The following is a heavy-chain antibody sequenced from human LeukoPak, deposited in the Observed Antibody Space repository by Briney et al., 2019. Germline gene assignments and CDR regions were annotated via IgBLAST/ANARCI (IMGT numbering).Heavy chain of an antibody. D-gene: IGHD6-6*01. Sequence: GGSLRLSCVASGFSFSSYAMTWFRQAPGKGLEWVSTLTDSGRSTFYADSVKDRLTISRDNSKSTLYLQMNSLRAEDTAVYYCAKMGIAARTPFDYWGQGTLVTVSS. CDR2: LTDSGRST. CDR3: AKMGIAARTPFDY. V-gene: IGHV3-23*01. J-gene: IGHJ4*02. CDR1: GFSFSSYA.